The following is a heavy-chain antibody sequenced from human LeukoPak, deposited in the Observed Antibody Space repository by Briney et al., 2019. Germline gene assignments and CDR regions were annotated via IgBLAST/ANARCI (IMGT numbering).Heavy chain of an antibody. J-gene: IGHJ3*02. Sequence: GGSLRLSCAASGFTFSSYWMSWVRQAPGKGLEWVANIKQDGSEKYYVDSVKGRFTISRDNSKNTLYLQMNSLRAEDTAVYYCASHIGTDAFDIWGQGTMVTVSS. CDR2: IKQDGSEK. CDR3: ASHIGTDAFDI. CDR1: GFTFSSYW. V-gene: IGHV3-7*01. D-gene: IGHD5-12*01.